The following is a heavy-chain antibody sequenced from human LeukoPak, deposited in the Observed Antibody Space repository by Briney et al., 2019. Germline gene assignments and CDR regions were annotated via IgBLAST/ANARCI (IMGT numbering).Heavy chain of an antibody. CDR3: AKVRGGYIAYDRYYDY. Sequence: GGSLRLSCAASGFTFSSYSMNWVRQAPGKGLEWVSYISSSSSTIYYADSVTGRFTISRDNSKDTLYLQMNSLRPEDMAVYYCAKVRGGYIAYDRYYDYWGQGTLVTISS. CDR1: GFTFSSYS. CDR2: ISSSSSTI. J-gene: IGHJ4*02. V-gene: IGHV3-48*01. D-gene: IGHD5-12*01.